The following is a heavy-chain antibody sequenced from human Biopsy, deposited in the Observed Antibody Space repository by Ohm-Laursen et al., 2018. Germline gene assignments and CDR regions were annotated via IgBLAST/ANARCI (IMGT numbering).Heavy chain of an antibody. Sequence: SLRLSCTASGFTFSDYYMSWIRQAPGKGLEWLSYISGSGTTIFYADSVKGRFTVSRDNAKNSLYLQMNSLTVEDTAVYYCARDDGFYARTSGMDVWGQGTTVTVSS. CDR3: ARDDGFYARTSGMDV. J-gene: IGHJ6*02. V-gene: IGHV3-11*01. CDR1: GFTFSDYY. CDR2: ISGSGTTI. D-gene: IGHD2-8*01.